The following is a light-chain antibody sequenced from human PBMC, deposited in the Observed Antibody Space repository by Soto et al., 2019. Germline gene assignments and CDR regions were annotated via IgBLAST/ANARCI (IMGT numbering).Light chain of an antibody. CDR1: TGDVTSGHY. CDR2: DTT. CDR3: LLSFIGAPV. Sequence: QTVVTQEPSLTVSPGGTVTLTCGSSTGDVTSGHYPFWFQQKPGQAPRTLIYDTTNKHSWTPARFSGSLLGGKAALTLSGAQPEDDADYYCLLSFIGAPVFGGGTKLTVL. J-gene: IGLJ2*01. V-gene: IGLV7-46*01.